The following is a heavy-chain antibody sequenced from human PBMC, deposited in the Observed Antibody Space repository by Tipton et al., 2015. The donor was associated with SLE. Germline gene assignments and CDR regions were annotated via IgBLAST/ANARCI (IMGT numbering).Heavy chain of an antibody. CDR1: GFTFGDYA. J-gene: IGHJ3*02. CDR3: TREGSGWLNAFDI. CDR2: IRSKAYGGTT. D-gene: IGHD6-19*01. Sequence: RSLRLSCTASGFTFGDYAMSWVRQAPGKGLEWVGFIRSKAYGGTTEYAASVKGRFTISRDDSKSIAYLQMNSLKTEDTDVYYCTREGSGWLNAFDIWGQGTMVTVSS. V-gene: IGHV3-49*04.